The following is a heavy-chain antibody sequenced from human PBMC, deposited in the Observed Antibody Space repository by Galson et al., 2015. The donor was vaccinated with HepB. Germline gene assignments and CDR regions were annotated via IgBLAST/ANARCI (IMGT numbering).Heavy chain of an antibody. CDR3: AREWFGEFSWLGS. CDR2: TYYRSKWYN. D-gene: IGHD3-10*01. CDR1: GDSVSSHSAT. Sequence: CAISGDSVSSHSATWNWIRQSPSRGLEWLGRTYYRSKWYNDYAVSVKSRITINPDTPKNQFSLQLNSVTPGDTAVYYCAREWFGEFSWLGSWGQGTLVTVSS. V-gene: IGHV6-1*01. J-gene: IGHJ4*02.